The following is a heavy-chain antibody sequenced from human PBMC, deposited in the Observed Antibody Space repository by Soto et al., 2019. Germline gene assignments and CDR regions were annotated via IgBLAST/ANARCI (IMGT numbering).Heavy chain of an antibody. D-gene: IGHD3-22*01. CDR1: GGSISSYY. CDR3: ARTAHYYDSSGYSEYFQH. V-gene: IGHV4-59*01. Sequence: SETLSLTCTVSGGSISSYYWSWIRQPPGKGLEWIGYIYYSGSTNYNPSLKSRVTISVDTSKNQFSLKLSSVTAADTAVYYCARTAHYYDSSGYSEYFQHWAQGTLVTVS. J-gene: IGHJ1*01. CDR2: IYYSGST.